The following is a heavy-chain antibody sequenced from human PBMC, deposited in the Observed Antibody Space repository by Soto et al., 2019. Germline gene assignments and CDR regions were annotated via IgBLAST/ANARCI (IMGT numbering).Heavy chain of an antibody. D-gene: IGHD3-10*01. Sequence: SETLSLTCTVSGGSISSYYWSWIRQPPGKGLEWIGYIYYSGSTNYNPSLKSRVTISVDTSKNQFSLKLSSVTAADTAVYYCTRQIEMYYYGSGSSDAFDIWGQGTMVTVSS. J-gene: IGHJ3*02. CDR3: TRQIEMYYYGSGSSDAFDI. CDR1: GGSISSYY. V-gene: IGHV4-59*08. CDR2: IYYSGST.